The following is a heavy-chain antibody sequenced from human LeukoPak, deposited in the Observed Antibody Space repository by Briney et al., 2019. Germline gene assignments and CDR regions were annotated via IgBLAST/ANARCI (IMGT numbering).Heavy chain of an antibody. Sequence: ASVKVSCKASGGTFSSYAISWVRQAPGQGLEWMGRIIPVLGIANYAQKFQGRVTITADKSTSTAYMELSSLRSEDTAVYYCARHHYGSGRNYFDYWGQGTLVTVSS. D-gene: IGHD3-10*01. J-gene: IGHJ4*02. CDR2: IIPVLGIA. CDR1: GGTFSSYA. CDR3: ARHHYGSGRNYFDY. V-gene: IGHV1-69*04.